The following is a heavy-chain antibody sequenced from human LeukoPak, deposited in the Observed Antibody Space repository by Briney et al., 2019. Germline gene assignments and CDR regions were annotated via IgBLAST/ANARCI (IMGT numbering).Heavy chain of an antibody. D-gene: IGHD3-10*01. Sequence: PSETLSLTCTVSGGSISSSSYYWGWIRQPPGKGLEWIASIYYSGSTYYNPSLKSRVTISVDTSKNQFSLKLSSVTAADTAVYYCARDPSGTSDYWGQGTLVTVSS. J-gene: IGHJ4*02. V-gene: IGHV4-39*07. CDR3: ARDPSGTSDY. CDR2: IYYSGST. CDR1: GGSISSSSYY.